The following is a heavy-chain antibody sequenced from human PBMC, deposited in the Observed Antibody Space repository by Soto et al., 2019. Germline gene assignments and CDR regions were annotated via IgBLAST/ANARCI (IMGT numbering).Heavy chain of an antibody. D-gene: IGHD5-12*01. CDR1: GLTFSSYA. Sequence: PGGSLRLSCAASGLTFSSYAMSWVRQAPGKGLEWVSAISGSGGSTYYADSVKGRFTISRDNSKNTLYLQMNSLRAEDTAVYYCAKDARRTATIVDYYYGMDVWGQGTTVTVSS. V-gene: IGHV3-23*01. CDR2: ISGSGGST. CDR3: AKDARRTATIVDYYYGMDV. J-gene: IGHJ6*02.